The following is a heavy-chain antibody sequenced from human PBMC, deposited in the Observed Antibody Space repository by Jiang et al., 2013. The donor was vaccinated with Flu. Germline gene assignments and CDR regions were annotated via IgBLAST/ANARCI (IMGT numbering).Heavy chain of an antibody. D-gene: IGHD2-2*01. J-gene: IGHJ5*02. V-gene: IGHV5-10-1*03. CDR2: IDPSDSYT. CDR1: GYSFTSYW. Sequence: VQLVESGAEVKKPGESLRISCKGSGYSFTSYWISWVRQMPGKGLEWMGRIDPSDSYTNYSPSFQGHVTISADKSISTAYLQWSSLKASDTAMYYCARHCSSTSCPMMLINWFDPWGQGTLVTVSS. CDR3: ARHCSSTSCPMMLINWFDP.